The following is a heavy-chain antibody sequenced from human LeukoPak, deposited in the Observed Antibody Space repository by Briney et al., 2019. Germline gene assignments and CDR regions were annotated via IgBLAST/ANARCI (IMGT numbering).Heavy chain of an antibody. CDR1: GGSISSYY. D-gene: IGHD3-10*01. V-gene: IGHV4-59*01. CDR3: ARDRGEATLGSGSSYYYYYYGMDV. J-gene: IGHJ6*02. Sequence: PSETLSLTCTVSGGSISSYYWSWIRQPPGKGLEWIGYIYYSGSTNYNPSLKSRVTISVDTSKNQFSLKLSSVTAADTAVYYCARDRGEATLGSGSSYYYYYYGMDVWGQGTTVTVSS. CDR2: IYYSGST.